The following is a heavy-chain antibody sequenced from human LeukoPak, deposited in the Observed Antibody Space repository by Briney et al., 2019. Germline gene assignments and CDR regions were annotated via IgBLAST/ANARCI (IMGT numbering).Heavy chain of an antibody. CDR3: AKGTGDAGYYLDN. CDR2: VRVGGET. V-gene: IGHV3-23*01. Sequence: GGSLRLSCAASGFTFSSYAMSWVRQAPGKGLEWVSAVRVGGETHYADSVKGRFTISRDNAANTVYLQMSGLRVEDTAVYHCAKGTGDAGYYLDNWGQGTLVTVSS. CDR1: GFTFSSYA. D-gene: IGHD1-1*01. J-gene: IGHJ4*02.